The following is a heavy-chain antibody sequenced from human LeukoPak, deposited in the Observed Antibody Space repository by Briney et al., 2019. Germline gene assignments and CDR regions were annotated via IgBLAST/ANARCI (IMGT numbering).Heavy chain of an antibody. J-gene: IGHJ5*02. D-gene: IGHD3-10*01. Sequence: SETLSLTRAVYGGYFSGYYWSWIRQPPGKGLEWNGEINHSGRTNYNPSLLSRVTISVDPSKNQFSLKLSSVTAAHTAGYLCARGRLWVGELFGNWFDPWGQGTLVTVSS. V-gene: IGHV4-34*01. CDR1: GGYFSGYY. CDR3: ARGRLWVGELFGNWFDP. CDR2: INHSGRT.